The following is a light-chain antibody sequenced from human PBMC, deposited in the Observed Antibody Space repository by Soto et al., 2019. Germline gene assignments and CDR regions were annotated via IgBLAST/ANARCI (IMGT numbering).Light chain of an antibody. Sequence: EILLTQAPGGPCLSPGERANPSRSSSQSVSSSYLAWYKQKHGQANRIIIYGEYSRATGIKDRFSGSGSGTDFTITIRRMEPEDFAVYYCKQYGSSHPTCGNGTRREIK. J-gene: IGKJ5*01. CDR3: KQYGSSHPT. CDR2: GEY. V-gene: IGKV3-20*01. CDR1: QSVSSSY.